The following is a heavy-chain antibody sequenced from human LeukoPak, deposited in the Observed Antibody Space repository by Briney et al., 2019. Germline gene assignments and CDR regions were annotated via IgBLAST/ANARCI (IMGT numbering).Heavy chain of an antibody. CDR1: GFTFSSYE. CDR3: ARGSIPPDY. V-gene: IGHV3-48*03. Sequence: PGGSLRLSCVAPGFTFSSYEFNWVRQAPGRGLDWVAFISSSGTTIYYTDSVKGRFIISRDNPKNSLYLQMNSLRAEDTALYYCARGSIPPDYWGQGTLVTVSS. D-gene: IGHD2-21*01. CDR2: ISSSGTTI. J-gene: IGHJ4*02.